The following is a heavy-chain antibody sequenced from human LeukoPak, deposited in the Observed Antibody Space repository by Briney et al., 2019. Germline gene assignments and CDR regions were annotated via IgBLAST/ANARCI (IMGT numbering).Heavy chain of an antibody. J-gene: IGHJ4*02. V-gene: IGHV1-18*01. CDR1: GYTFTSYG. CDR3: ARIGCSSTSCPVDY. CDR2: ISAYNGNT. Sequence: ASVKVSCKASGYTFTSYGISWVRQAPGQGLEWMGWISAYNGNTNYAQKLQGRVTMTTDTFTSTAYMELRSLRSDDTAVYYCARIGCSSTSCPVDYWGQGTLVTVSS. D-gene: IGHD2-2*01.